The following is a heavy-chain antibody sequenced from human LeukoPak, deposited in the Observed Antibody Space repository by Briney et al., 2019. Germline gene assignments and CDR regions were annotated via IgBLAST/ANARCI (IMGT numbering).Heavy chain of an antibody. V-gene: IGHV4-34*01. Sequence: PSETLSLTCAVYGGSFSGYYWSWIRQPPGKGLEWIGEINHSGSTNYNPSLKSRVTISVDTSKNQFSLKLSSVTAADTAVYYCAREPLFYVWGSYRPNWFDPWGQGTLVTVSS. CDR1: GGSFSGYY. CDR3: AREPLFYVWGSYRPNWFDP. J-gene: IGHJ5*02. D-gene: IGHD3-16*02. CDR2: INHSGST.